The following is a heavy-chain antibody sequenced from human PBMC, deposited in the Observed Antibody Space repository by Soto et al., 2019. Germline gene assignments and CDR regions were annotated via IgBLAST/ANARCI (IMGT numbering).Heavy chain of an antibody. CDR1: GGPFSAYY. V-gene: IGHV4-34*01. CDR3: AREYSGYETPRENDY. Sequence: PSETLSLTCAVYGGPFSAYYWSWIRQPPGKGLEWIGEINHSGSTNYNPSLKSRLTISVDTSKSQFSLKLSSVTGADTAVYYCAREYSGYETPRENDYWGQGILVTVSS. D-gene: IGHD5-12*01. J-gene: IGHJ4*02. CDR2: INHSGST.